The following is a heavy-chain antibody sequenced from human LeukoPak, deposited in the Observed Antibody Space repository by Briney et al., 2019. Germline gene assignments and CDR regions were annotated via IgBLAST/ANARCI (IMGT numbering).Heavy chain of an antibody. Sequence: ASVKVSCKASGYGFSNYAMNWVRHAPGQGLEWVGWINTDTGNPTYAQDFTGRIAFSSDTSVNTAYLQISSLQAEDTAVYYCARAIGYCSRISCYLGYWGQGTLVTVSS. CDR3: ARAIGYCSRISCYLGY. V-gene: IGHV7-4-1*02. CDR2: INTDTGNP. J-gene: IGHJ4*02. CDR1: GYGFSNYA. D-gene: IGHD2-2*01.